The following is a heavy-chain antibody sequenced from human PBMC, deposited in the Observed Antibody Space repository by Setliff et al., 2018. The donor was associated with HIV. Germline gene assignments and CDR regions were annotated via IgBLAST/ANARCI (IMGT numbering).Heavy chain of an antibody. Sequence: PSETLSLTCTVSGGSISSGSYYWSWIRQPAGKGLELIGHIYTSGSTNYNPSLKSRVTISVGTSKNQFSLKLSSVTAADTAVYYCARGNNGYYYDSSGYYHWGQGTLVTVSS. J-gene: IGHJ5*02. CDR3: ARGNNGYYYDSSGYYH. CDR2: IYTSGST. D-gene: IGHD3-22*01. CDR1: GGSISSGSYY. V-gene: IGHV4-61*09.